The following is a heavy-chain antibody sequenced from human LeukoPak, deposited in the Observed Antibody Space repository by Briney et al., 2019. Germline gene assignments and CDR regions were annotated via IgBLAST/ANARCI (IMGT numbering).Heavy chain of an antibody. CDR1: GFAFSSYG. D-gene: IGHD2-15*01. Sequence: PGRSLRLSCAASGFAFSSYGMHWVRQAPGKGPEWVAVIWYDGSNKYYADSVKGRFTISRDNSKNTLYLQMNSLRAEDTAVYYCARDRREWWYHSHYGMDVWGKGTTVTVSS. CDR3: ARDRREWWYHSHYGMDV. J-gene: IGHJ6*04. V-gene: IGHV3-33*01. CDR2: IWYDGSNK.